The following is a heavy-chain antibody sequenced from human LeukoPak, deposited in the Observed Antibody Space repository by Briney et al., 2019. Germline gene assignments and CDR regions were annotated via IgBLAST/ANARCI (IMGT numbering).Heavy chain of an antibody. CDR1: GGSMSGSY. CDR3: AKDRVPGGY. D-gene: IGHD1-1*01. Sequence: PSETLSLTCTVSGGSMSGSYWSWTRKPPGKGLEWIGSIHYTGSTNYNPSLKSRLTISLDTSKIQFSVKLNSVTAADTAVYYCAKDRVPGGYWGQGTLVTVSS. CDR2: IHYTGST. V-gene: IGHV4-59*01. J-gene: IGHJ1*01.